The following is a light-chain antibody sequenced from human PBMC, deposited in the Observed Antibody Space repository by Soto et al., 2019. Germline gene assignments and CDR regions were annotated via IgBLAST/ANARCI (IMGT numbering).Light chain of an antibody. CDR3: GSWDSSLSAYV. Sequence: QSVLTQPPSVSAAPGQKVTISCSGSSSNIGGNSVSWYQQPPGTAPKHLICDDNKRPSGIPDRFSGSKSGTSATLGITGFQTGDEADYYCGSWDSSLSAYVFGTGTKVTVL. V-gene: IGLV1-51*01. J-gene: IGLJ1*01. CDR1: SSNIGGNS. CDR2: DDN.